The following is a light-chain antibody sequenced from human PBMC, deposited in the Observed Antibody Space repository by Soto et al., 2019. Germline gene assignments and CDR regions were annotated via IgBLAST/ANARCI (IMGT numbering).Light chain of an antibody. CDR2: GAS. J-gene: IGKJ2*01. CDR3: QQYYSSVT. CDR1: QSVSSN. Sequence: EIVMTQSPATLSVSPGERATLSCRASQSVSSNLAWYQQKLGQAPRLLIYGASTRATGIPARFSGSGSGREFTLTISSLQSEDVAVYYCQQYYSSVTFGQGTKLEIK. V-gene: IGKV3-15*01.